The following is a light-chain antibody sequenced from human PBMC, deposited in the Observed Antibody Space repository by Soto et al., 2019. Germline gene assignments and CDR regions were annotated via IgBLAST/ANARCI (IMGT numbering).Light chain of an antibody. CDR2: GAS. CDR3: QQYNAWPVT. CDR1: QSISGN. V-gene: IGKV3-15*01. J-gene: IGKJ3*01. Sequence: EKVITQSLATLSVSPGETATLSCRASQSISGNLDWYQQKPGQTPRLLIQGASTRATGIPARFSGSGSGTEFTLTISSLQSEDFAVYYCQQYNAWPVTFGPGTKVDI.